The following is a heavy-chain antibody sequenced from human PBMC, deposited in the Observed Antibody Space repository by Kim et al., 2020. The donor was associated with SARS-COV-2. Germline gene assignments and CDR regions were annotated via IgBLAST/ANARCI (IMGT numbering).Heavy chain of an antibody. D-gene: IGHD2-2*01. CDR3: ARDYCSSTSCDPGGYYY. CDR1: GYTFTTYG. Sequence: ASVKVSCKSSGYTFTTYGISWVRQAPGQGPEWMGWINGKNGNTKSAQKFQGRVTMTTDTSTSAAHMELWSLTSDDTAVYYCARDYCSSTSCDPGGYYY. V-gene: IGHV1-18*01. CDR2: INGKNGNT. J-gene: IGHJ6*01.